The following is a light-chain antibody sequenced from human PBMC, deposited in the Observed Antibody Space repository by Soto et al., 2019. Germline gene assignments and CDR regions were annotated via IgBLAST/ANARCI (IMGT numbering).Light chain of an antibody. Sequence: QAVETQPPSASGTPGQRVTISCSGSSSNIGSNTVNWYQQFPGAAPRFLISGNNVRPSGVPDRFSASRSGTSASLAISGLQSEDEADYYCAVWDDKLRGRIIGGGTKLTVL. V-gene: IGLV1-44*01. J-gene: IGLJ2*01. CDR1: SSNIGSNT. CDR3: AVWDDKLRGRI. CDR2: GNN.